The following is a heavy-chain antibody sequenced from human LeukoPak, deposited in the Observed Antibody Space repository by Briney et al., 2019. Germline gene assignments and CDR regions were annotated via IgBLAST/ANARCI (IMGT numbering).Heavy chain of an antibody. CDR3: ARGKGYCSGGSCYSAVRPLYFDY. CDR1: GGSISRSGDY. Sequence: SETLSLTCSVSGGSISRSGDYWGWIRQPPGKGLEWIGSIYYSENTYFNPSLKSRVTISVDTSKNQFSLKLSSVTAADTAVYYCARGKGYCSGGSCYSAVRPLYFDYWGQGTLVTVSS. D-gene: IGHD2-15*01. CDR2: IYYSENT. J-gene: IGHJ4*02. V-gene: IGHV4-39*01.